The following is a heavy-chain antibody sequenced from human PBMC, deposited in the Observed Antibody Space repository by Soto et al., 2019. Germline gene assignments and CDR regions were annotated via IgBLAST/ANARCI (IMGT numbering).Heavy chain of an antibody. J-gene: IGHJ6*02. CDR1: GFTFSSYG. CDR2: LWFDGNHK. D-gene: IGHD2-15*01. V-gene: IGHV3-33*01. Sequence: QVQLVESGGGVVQPGTSLRLSCAASGFTFSSYGMHWVRQAPGKGLEWVAFLWFDGNHKYYADSVKGRFSVSRDDSKNTLYLQMHSLRAEDTAVYNCARDRRLLGHWRDYFYGMDVWGLGTTVTVSS. CDR3: ARDRRLLGHWRDYFYGMDV.